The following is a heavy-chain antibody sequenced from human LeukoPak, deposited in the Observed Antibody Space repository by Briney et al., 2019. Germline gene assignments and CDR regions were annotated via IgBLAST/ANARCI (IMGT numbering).Heavy chain of an antibody. CDR1: GGSISSSY. CDR3: ANLAYYDSSGYSD. D-gene: IGHD3-22*01. CDR2: IYYSGST. J-gene: IGHJ4*02. V-gene: IGHV4-59*08. Sequence: SETLSLTCTVSGGSISSSYWSWIRQPPGKGLEWIGYIYYSGSTNYNPSLKSRVTISVDTSKNQFSLKLSSVTAADTAVYYCANLAYYDSSGYSDWGQGTLVTVSS.